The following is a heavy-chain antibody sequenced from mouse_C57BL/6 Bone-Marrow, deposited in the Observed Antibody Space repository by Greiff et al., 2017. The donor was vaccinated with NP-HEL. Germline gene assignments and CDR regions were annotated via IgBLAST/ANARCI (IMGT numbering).Heavy chain of an antibody. V-gene: IGHV1-53*01. CDR3: ARGGIYYGNLSWFAY. D-gene: IGHD2-1*01. CDR1: GYAFSSSW. Sequence: VQLQQSGPELVKPGASVKISCKASGYAFSSSWMHWVKQRPGQGLEWIGNINPSNGGTNYNEKFKSKATLTVDKSSSTAYMQLSSLTSEDSAVYYCARGGIYYGNLSWFAYWGQGTLVTVSA. J-gene: IGHJ3*01. CDR2: INPSNGGT.